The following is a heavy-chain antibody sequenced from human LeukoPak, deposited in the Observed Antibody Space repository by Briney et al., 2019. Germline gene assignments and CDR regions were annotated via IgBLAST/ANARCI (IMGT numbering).Heavy chain of an antibody. D-gene: IGHD3-22*01. Sequence: GGSLRLSCAASGFTFSSYGMHWVRQAPGKGLEWVAVIWYDGSNKYYADSVKGRFTISRDNAKNSLYLQMNSLRAEDTAVYYCARTYYYDSSGSNTDYWGQGTLVTVSS. CDR3: ARTYYYDSSGSNTDY. V-gene: IGHV3-33*01. CDR2: IWYDGSNK. J-gene: IGHJ4*02. CDR1: GFTFSSYG.